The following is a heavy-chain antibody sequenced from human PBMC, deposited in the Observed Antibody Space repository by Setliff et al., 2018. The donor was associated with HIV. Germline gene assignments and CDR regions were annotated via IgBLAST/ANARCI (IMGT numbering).Heavy chain of an antibody. V-gene: IGHV4-31*03. D-gene: IGHD1-26*01. Sequence: KTSETLSLTCTVSGGSMSRGGYYWSWIRQHPGKGLEWIGYIHHSENTYYNPSLKSRVTISVDTSKNQFSLKLSSVTAADTAVYYCARRRPPPSGSYSKYYMDVWGKGTTVTVSS. CDR3: ARRRPPPSGSYSKYYMDV. J-gene: IGHJ6*03. CDR2: IHHSENT. CDR1: GGSMSRGGYY.